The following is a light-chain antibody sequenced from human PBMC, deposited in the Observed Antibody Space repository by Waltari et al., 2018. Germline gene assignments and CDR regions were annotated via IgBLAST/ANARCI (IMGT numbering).Light chain of an antibody. CDR1: HNINTY. CDR3: QAGSAWPPALT. CDR2: DAS. V-gene: IGKV3-11*01. Sequence: EIVLTQSPVTVSLSPGDRATLSCRASHNINTYLAWYQHKPGQAPRILIYDASNRARGVPARISGSGSGTDFALTISSLEAEDSAVYYCQAGSAWPPALTFGGGSRVEIK. J-gene: IGKJ4*01.